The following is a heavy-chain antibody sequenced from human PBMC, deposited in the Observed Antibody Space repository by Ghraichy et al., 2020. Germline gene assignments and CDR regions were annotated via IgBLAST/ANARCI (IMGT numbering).Heavy chain of an antibody. V-gene: IGHV3-21*01. Sequence: GGSLRLSCAASGFTFSSYSMNWVRQAPGKGLEWVSSISSSSSYIYYADSVKGRFTISRDNAKNSLYLQMNSLRAEDTAVYYCARVSHQAAAGTLYYYYGMDVWGQGTTVTVSS. D-gene: IGHD6-13*01. CDR1: GFTFSSYS. CDR2: ISSSSSYI. CDR3: ARVSHQAAAGTLYYYYGMDV. J-gene: IGHJ6*02.